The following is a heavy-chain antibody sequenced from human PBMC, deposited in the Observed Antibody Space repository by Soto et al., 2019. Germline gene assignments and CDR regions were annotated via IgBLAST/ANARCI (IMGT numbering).Heavy chain of an antibody. D-gene: IGHD3-3*01. J-gene: IGHJ4*02. Sequence: GGSRRLSCAASGFTFSSYAMHWVRQAPGKGLEWVAVISYDGSNKYYADSVKGRSTISRDNSKNTLYLQMNSLRAEDTAVYYCARGNYDFWSYYYYFDYWGQGTLVTVSS. CDR3: ARGNYDFWSYYYYFDY. CDR2: ISYDGSNK. CDR1: GFTFSSYA. V-gene: IGHV3-30-3*01.